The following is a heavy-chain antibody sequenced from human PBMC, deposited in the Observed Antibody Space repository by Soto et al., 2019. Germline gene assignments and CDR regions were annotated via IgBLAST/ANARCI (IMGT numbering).Heavy chain of an antibody. CDR2: ISAYNGNT. J-gene: IGHJ4*02. CDR1: GYTFTSYG. D-gene: IGHD3-10*01. V-gene: IGHV1-18*01. CDR3: ARVNYYGSGSYYGDVDY. Sequence: QVQLVQSGAEVKKPGASVKVSCKASGYTFTSYGISWVRQAPGQGLEWMGWISAYNGNTNYAQKLQGRVTMTTDTSTSTAYMGLRSLRSDDTAVYYCARVNYYGSGSYYGDVDYWGQGTLVTVSS.